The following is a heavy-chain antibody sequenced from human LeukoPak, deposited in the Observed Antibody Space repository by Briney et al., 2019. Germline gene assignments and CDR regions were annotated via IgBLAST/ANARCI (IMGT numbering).Heavy chain of an antibody. V-gene: IGHV4-59*01. CDR3: ARGFQWHPRPNGFDT. CDR1: GGSISSYY. J-gene: IGHJ3*02. Sequence: PSETLSLTCTVSGGSISSYYRSWIRLPPEKGLEWIGNIYYTGDTYYNPSLQSRVAISVGSSKSQFSLKLGSVIAADTAVYFCARGFQWHPRPNGFDTWGHGTMVTVSS. D-gene: IGHD2-8*01. CDR2: IYYTGDT.